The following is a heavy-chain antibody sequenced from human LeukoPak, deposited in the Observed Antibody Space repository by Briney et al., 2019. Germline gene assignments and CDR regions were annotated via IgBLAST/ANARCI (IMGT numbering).Heavy chain of an antibody. CDR1: GFTFSSYS. J-gene: IGHJ4*02. D-gene: IGHD6-13*01. V-gene: IGHV3-21*01. Sequence: GGSLRLSCAVSGFTFSSYSMNWVRQAPGKGLEWVSSISGSSYYIYYADSVKGRFTISRDNAKNSLYLQLNSLQAEDTAVYYCAREGITAAADFWGQGTLVTVSS. CDR2: ISGSSYYI. CDR3: AREGITAAADF.